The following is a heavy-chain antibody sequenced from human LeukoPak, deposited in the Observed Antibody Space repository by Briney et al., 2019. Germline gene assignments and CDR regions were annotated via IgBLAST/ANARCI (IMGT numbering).Heavy chain of an antibody. CDR1: GYTFTGYY. V-gene: IGHV1-2*06. CDR3: ARPYSSSDPFDY. D-gene: IGHD6-6*01. CDR2: INPNSGGT. J-gene: IGHJ4*02. Sequence: ASVKVSCKASGYTFTGYYMHWVRQAPGQGLEWMGRINPNSGGTNYAQKFQGRVTMTRDTSISTAYIELSRLRSDDTAVYYCARPYSSSDPFDYWGQGTLVTVSS.